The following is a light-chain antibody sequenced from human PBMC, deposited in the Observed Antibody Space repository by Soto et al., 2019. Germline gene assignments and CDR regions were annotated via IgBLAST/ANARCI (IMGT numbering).Light chain of an antibody. Sequence: QSALTQPPSASGTPGQRVTISCSGGSSNIGSNTVNWYQQLPGTAPNLLIYSNNQRPSGVPDRFSGSKSGTSASLAISGLQSEDEADYYCAAWDDSLNAVVFGGGTKVTVL. CDR3: AAWDDSLNAVV. CDR1: SSNIGSNT. V-gene: IGLV1-44*01. J-gene: IGLJ2*01. CDR2: SNN.